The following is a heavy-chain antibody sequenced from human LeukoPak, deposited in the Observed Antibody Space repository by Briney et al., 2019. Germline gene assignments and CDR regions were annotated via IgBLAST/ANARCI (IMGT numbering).Heavy chain of an antibody. CDR3: ARVYTN. J-gene: IGHJ4*01. CDR1: GGSFSDYY. D-gene: IGHD1-1*01. CDR2: ITHSGAT. V-gene: IGHV4-34*01. Sequence: SETLSLTCAVYGGSFSDYYWSWIRQPPGKGLEWIGEITHSGATNYNPSFKSRVTISVDTSKNQFSLTLISVTAADTAVYYCARVYTNWGQGTLVTVSS.